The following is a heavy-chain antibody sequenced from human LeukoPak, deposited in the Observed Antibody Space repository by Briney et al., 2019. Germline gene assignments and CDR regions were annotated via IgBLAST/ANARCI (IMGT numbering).Heavy chain of an antibody. D-gene: IGHD2/OR15-2a*01. CDR3: ATDLRGRGPNPLSSRIDY. J-gene: IGHJ4*02. V-gene: IGHV3-15*01. CDR2: IKCKTDGGTT. Sequence: PGGSLRLSCAASGFTFSYAWMTWVRQAPGTGLGWVGRIKCKTDGGTTDYAAPVKGRFTISRDDSKNTLYLQMNSLKSDDTAVYYCATDLRGRGPNPLSSRIDYWGQGTLVTVSS. CDR1: GFTFSYAW.